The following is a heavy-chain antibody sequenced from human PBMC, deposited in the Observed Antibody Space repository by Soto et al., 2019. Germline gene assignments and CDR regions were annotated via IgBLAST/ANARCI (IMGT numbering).Heavy chain of an antibody. V-gene: IGHV4-34*01. Sequence: SETLSLTCAVYGGSFSGYYWSWIRQPPGKGLEWIGEINHSGSTNYNPSLKSRVTISVDTSKNQFSLKLSSVTAADTAVYYCARGGQIVVVPAAKEDYYYYYYGMDVWGQGTTVTVSS. CDR1: GGSFSGYY. CDR3: ARGGQIVVVPAAKEDYYYYYYGMDV. D-gene: IGHD2-2*01. J-gene: IGHJ6*02. CDR2: INHSGST.